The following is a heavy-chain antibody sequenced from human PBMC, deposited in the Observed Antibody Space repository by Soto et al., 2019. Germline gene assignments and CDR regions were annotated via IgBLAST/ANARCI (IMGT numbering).Heavy chain of an antibody. CDR2: ISSSSSYI. J-gene: IGHJ6*03. D-gene: IGHD4-17*01. Sequence: SGGSLRLSCAASGFTFSSYSMNWVRQAPGKGLEWVSSISSSSSYIYYADSVKGRFTISRDNAKNSLYLQMNSLRAEDTAVYYCARGHPSNTTEDYYYYYMDVWGKGTTVTVSS. V-gene: IGHV3-21*01. CDR1: GFTFSSYS. CDR3: ARGHPSNTTEDYYYYYMDV.